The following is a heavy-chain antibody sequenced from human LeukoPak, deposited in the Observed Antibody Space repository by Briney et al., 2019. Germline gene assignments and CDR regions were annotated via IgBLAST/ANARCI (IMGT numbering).Heavy chain of an antibody. D-gene: IGHD6-13*01. CDR3: ARDMKGIAAAGTSFDY. V-gene: IGHV4-39*07. CDR2: IYYSGST. Sequence: SETLSLTCTVSGGSISSSSYYWGWIRQPPGKGLEWIGSIYYSGSTYYNPSLKSRVTISVDTSKNQFSLKLSSVTAADTAVYYCARDMKGIAAAGTSFDYWGQGTLVTVSS. J-gene: IGHJ4*02. CDR1: GGSISSSSYY.